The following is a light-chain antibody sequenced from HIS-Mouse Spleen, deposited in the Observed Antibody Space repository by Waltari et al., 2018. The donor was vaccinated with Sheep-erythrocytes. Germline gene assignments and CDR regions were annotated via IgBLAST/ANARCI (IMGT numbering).Light chain of an antibody. CDR3: CSYAGSYNHV. CDR2: DVS. Sequence: QSALTQPASVSGSPGQSITISCTGTSSDVGSYNLVSWYQQLPGKAPKLMIYDVSKRTSGVPARFSGSKSGNTASLTISGLQAEDEADYYCCSYAGSYNHVFATGTKVTVL. V-gene: IGLV2-23*02. CDR1: SSDVGSYNL. J-gene: IGLJ1*01.